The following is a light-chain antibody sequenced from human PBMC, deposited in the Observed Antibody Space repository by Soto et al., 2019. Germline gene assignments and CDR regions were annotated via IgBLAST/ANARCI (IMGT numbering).Light chain of an antibody. CDR3: QKYNSALIT. CDR2: AAS. CDR1: QGISNY. V-gene: IGKV1-27*01. J-gene: IGKJ5*01. Sequence: DIQMTHSPSSLSASVGDRVTITCRASQGISNYLAWYQQKPGKVPKLLIYAASTLQSEVPSRFSGSGSGTDFTLAISSLQPEDVATYYCQKYNSALITFGQGTRLEIK.